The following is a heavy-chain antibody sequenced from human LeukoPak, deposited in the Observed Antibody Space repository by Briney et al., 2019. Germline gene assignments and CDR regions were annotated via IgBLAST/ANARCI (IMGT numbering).Heavy chain of an antibody. CDR3: ASSTPYYDILTGYYN. J-gene: IGHJ4*02. CDR1: GGSFSGYY. D-gene: IGHD3-9*01. CDR2: INHSGST. Sequence: SGTLSLTCAVYGGSFSGYYWSWIRQPPGKGLEWIGEINHSGSTNYNPSLKSRVTISVDTSKNQFSLKLSSVTAADTAVYYCASSTPYYDILTGYYNWGQGTLVTVSS. V-gene: IGHV4-34*01.